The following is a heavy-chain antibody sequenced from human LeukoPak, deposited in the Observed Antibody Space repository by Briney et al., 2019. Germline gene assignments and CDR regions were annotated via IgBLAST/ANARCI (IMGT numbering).Heavy chain of an antibody. J-gene: IGHJ4*02. CDR2: ISANGATT. CDR1: GFTFTTYA. Sequence: GGSLRLSCSASGFTFTTYAMHWVRQAPGKGPEYVSGISANGATTYYADSVQGRFTISRDNSKNTLCLQMSSLSAEDTALYYCVKDRLYYYGSGTYFDYLGQGTLVTVSS. D-gene: IGHD3-10*01. CDR3: VKDRLYYYGSGTYFDY. V-gene: IGHV3-64D*06.